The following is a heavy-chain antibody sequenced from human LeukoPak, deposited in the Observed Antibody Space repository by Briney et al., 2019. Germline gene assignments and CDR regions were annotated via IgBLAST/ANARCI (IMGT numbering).Heavy chain of an antibody. V-gene: IGHV3-30*02. CDR3: AKGDGYNLEHRFDY. J-gene: IGHJ4*02. CDR2: IRYDGSNK. CDR1: GFTFSSYG. D-gene: IGHD5-24*01. Sequence: GGSPRLSCAASGFTFSSYGMHWVRQAPGKGLEWVAFIRYDGSNKYYADSVKGRFTISRDNSKNTLYLQMNSLRAGDTAVYYCAKGDGYNLEHRFDYWGQGTLVTVSS.